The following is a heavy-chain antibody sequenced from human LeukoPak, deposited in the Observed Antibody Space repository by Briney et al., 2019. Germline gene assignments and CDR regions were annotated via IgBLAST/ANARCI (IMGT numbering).Heavy chain of an antibody. CDR2: INHSGST. Sequence: SETLSLTCAVYGGSFSGYYWSWIRQPPGKGLEWIGEINHSGSTNYNPSLKSRVTISVDTSKNQFSLKLSSVTAADTAVYYCARGPLRYCSSTSCYASGWYNYWGQGTLATVSS. CDR3: ARGPLRYCSSTSCYASGWYNY. V-gene: IGHV4-34*01. D-gene: IGHD2-2*01. J-gene: IGHJ4*02. CDR1: GGSFSGYY.